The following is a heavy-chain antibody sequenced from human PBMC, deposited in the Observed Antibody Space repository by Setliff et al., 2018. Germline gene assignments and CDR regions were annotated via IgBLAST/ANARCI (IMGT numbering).Heavy chain of an antibody. J-gene: IGHJ3*02. D-gene: IGHD6-19*01. CDR2: ISSGSDII. V-gene: IGHV3-48*01. Sequence: PGGSLRLSCAASGITFSTYSMNWVRQAPGKGPEWVSYISSGSDIIYYADSVKGRFTISRDNAKSSLYLQVNNLRAEDTAVYYCATNPRKGRSGWTGGASDIWGQGTMVTVSS. CDR3: ATNPRKGRSGWTGGASDI. CDR1: GITFSTYS.